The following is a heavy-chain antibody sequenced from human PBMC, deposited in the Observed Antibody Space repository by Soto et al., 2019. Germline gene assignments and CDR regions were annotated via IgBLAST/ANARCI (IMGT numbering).Heavy chain of an antibody. CDR1: GYTFSSYG. Sequence: ASVKVSCKASGYTFSSYGMSWVRQAPGQGLEWMGWIRADSGNTDYAQKFQGRVTMTTDTSTSTAYMELRSLRSDDTAMYYCARDRSSSDIWGQGTMVTVS. J-gene: IGHJ3*02. CDR3: ARDRSSSDI. CDR2: IRADSGNT. V-gene: IGHV1-18*01.